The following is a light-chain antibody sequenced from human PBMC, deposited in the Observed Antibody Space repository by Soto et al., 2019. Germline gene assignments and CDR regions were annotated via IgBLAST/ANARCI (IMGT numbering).Light chain of an antibody. CDR2: DAS. Sequence: EIVLTQSPATLSLSPGERATLSCRASQTVYNYLAWYQQRPGQAPRLLIYDASNRATGVPARFSGSGSGTDFTLPISSLEPDDLAIYFCQQRYDWPLTFGGGSRIEMK. V-gene: IGKV3-11*01. CDR1: QTVYNY. J-gene: IGKJ4*01. CDR3: QQRYDWPLT.